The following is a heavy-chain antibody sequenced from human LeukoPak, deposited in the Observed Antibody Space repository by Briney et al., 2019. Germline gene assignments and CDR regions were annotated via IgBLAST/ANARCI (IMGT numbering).Heavy chain of an antibody. CDR3: ARGRIAKIVVVHSFHYGMDV. CDR1: GGSFTDYF. Sequence: SETLSLTCDVFGGSFTDYFWTWLRQSPGKGLEWIGEINDYTGNTNYNPSLNSRVSISLEKSKNQFSLELRSVTAADTAVYYCARGRIAKIVVVHSFHYGMDVWGQGTTVTVSS. D-gene: IGHD3-22*01. J-gene: IGHJ6*02. V-gene: IGHV4-34*01. CDR2: INDYTGNT.